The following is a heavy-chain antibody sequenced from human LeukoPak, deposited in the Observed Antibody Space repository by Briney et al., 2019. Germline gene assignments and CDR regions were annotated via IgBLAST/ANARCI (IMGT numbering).Heavy chain of an antibody. D-gene: IGHD2-2*01. J-gene: IGHJ3*02. CDR3: ARQDIVVVPAALDAFVI. Sequence: PSETLSLTCTVSGGSISSSSYYWGWIRQPPGKGLEWIGSIYYSGSTYYNPSLKSRVTISVDTSKNQFSLKLSSVIAADTAVYYCARQDIVVVPAALDAFVIWGQGTMVTVSS. V-gene: IGHV4-39*01. CDR1: GGSISSSSYY. CDR2: IYYSGST.